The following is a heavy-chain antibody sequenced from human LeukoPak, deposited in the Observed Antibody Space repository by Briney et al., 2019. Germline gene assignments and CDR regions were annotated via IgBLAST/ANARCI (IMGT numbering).Heavy chain of an antibody. CDR1: GDSISSGDYY. J-gene: IGHJ3*02. Sequence: PSQTLSLTCTVSGDSISSGDYYWSWIRQPAGKGLEWIGRISSSGSTNYNPSLKSRVTISVDTSKNQFSLKLSSVTAADTAVYYCARRAQKLMTGRRAGGAFDIWGQGTMVTVSS. V-gene: IGHV4-61*02. CDR2: ISSSGST. CDR3: ARRAQKLMTGRRAGGAFDI. D-gene: IGHD3-9*01.